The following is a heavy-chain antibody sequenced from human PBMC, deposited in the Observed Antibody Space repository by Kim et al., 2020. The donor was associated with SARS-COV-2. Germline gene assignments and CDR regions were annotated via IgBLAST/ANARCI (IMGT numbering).Heavy chain of an antibody. CDR2: INHSGST. CDR3: ARGLFLSRSYYDSSAAFWFDP. D-gene: IGHD3-22*01. V-gene: IGHV4-34*01. J-gene: IGHJ5*02. Sequence: SETLSLTCAVYGGSFSGYYWSWIRQPPGKGLEWIGEINHSGSTNYNPSLKSRVTISVDTSKNQFSLKLSSVTAADTAVYYCARGLFLSRSYYDSSAAFWFDPWGQGTLVTVSS. CDR1: GGSFSGYY.